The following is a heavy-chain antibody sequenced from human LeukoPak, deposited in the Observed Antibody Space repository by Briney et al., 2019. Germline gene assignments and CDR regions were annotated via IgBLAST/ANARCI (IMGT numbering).Heavy chain of an antibody. CDR3: AWSSGYYLYFQH. D-gene: IGHD3-22*01. Sequence: GGSLRLSCAASGFPFSSFAMSWVRQAPGKGLEWVSTISGGGDNTYFADSVKGRFTISRDNSKNTLYLQMNSLRAEDTAVYYCAWSSGYYLYFQHWGQGTLVTVSS. CDR1: GFPFSSFA. CDR2: ISGGGDNT. J-gene: IGHJ1*01. V-gene: IGHV3-23*01.